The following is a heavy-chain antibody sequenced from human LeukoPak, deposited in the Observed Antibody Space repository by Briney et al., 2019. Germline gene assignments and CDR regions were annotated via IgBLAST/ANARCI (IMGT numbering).Heavy chain of an antibody. J-gene: IGHJ4*02. CDR1: GYSFTSYW. V-gene: IGHV5-10-1*01. Sequence: GESLKISCKGSGYSFTSYWISWVRQMPGKGLEWMGRIDPSGSYANYSPSFQGHVTISADKSISTAYLQWSSLKASDTAMYYCARAKYSSSWYEVDYWGQGTLVTVSS. CDR2: IDPSGSYA. CDR3: ARAKYSSSWYEVDY. D-gene: IGHD6-13*01.